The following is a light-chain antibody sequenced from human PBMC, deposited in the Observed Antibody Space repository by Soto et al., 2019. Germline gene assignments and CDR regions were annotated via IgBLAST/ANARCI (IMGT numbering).Light chain of an antibody. Sequence: EMVMTQSPATLSVSPGETATLSCRASQSLSSSYFAWYQHKPGQRPRLLIYGAFTRATGIPDRFSGSGSGTDFTLTISRLEPDDFAVYCCHRHETWITFGQGTRLEIK. J-gene: IGKJ5*01. CDR2: GAF. CDR3: HRHETWIT. CDR1: QSLSSSY. V-gene: IGKV3-20*01.